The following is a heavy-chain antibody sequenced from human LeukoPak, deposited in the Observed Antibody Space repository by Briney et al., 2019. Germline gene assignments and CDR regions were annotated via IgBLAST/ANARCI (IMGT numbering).Heavy chain of an antibody. CDR3: AMSSAGYSSSWYCDY. J-gene: IGHJ4*02. V-gene: IGHV3-30*02. Sequence: GGSLRLSCAASGFTFSSYGMHWVRQAPGKGLEWVAFIRYDGSNKYYADSVKGRFTISRDNSKNTLYLQMNSLRAEDTAVYYCAMSSAGYSSSWYCDYWGQGTLVTVSS. CDR1: GFTFSSYG. D-gene: IGHD6-13*01. CDR2: IRYDGSNK.